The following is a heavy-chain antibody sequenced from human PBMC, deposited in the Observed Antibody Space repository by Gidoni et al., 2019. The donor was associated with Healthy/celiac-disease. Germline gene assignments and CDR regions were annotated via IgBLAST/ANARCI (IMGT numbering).Heavy chain of an antibody. CDR2: IIPILGIA. V-gene: IGHV1-69*04. J-gene: IGHJ4*02. CDR3: ARDCSGGSCYSGGY. Sequence: QVQLVQSGAAVKKPGSSVKVSCKASGGTFSSYAISWVRQAPGQGLEWMGRIIPILGIANYAQKFQGRVTITADKSTSTAYMELSSLRSEDTAVYYCARDCSGGSCYSGGYWGQGTLVTVSS. CDR1: GGTFSSYA. D-gene: IGHD2-15*01.